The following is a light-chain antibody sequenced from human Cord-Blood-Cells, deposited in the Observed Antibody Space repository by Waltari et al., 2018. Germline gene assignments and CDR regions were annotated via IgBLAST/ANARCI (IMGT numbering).Light chain of an antibody. CDR2: GAS. J-gene: IGKJ1*01. Sequence: EIVLTQSPGTLSLSPGARATRSCRASQSVSSSYLAWYQQKPGQAPRLLIYGASSRATGIPDRFSGSGSATDFTLTISRLEPEDFAVYYCQQYGSSPTFGQGTKVEIK. V-gene: IGKV3-20*01. CDR3: QQYGSSPT. CDR1: QSVSSSY.